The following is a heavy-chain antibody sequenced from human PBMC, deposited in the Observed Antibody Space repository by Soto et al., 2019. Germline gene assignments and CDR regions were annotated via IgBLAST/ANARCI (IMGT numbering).Heavy chain of an antibody. Sequence: QVQLVESGGGMAPAGTSLRLSCTGSGFTFNSVSQHWVRQGPDKGLEWVAVVSFDGKVTYYADSVKGRFTVSRDISKNTIYLQANSLRPEDTAVYYCAREPYGDSQYFDYWGQGTPVTVSS. D-gene: IGHD2-21*02. V-gene: IGHV3-30*04. CDR2: VSFDGKVT. CDR1: GFTFNSVS. J-gene: IGHJ4*02. CDR3: AREPYGDSQYFDY.